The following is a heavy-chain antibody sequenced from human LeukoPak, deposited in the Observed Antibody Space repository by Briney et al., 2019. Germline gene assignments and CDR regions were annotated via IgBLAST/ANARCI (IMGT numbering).Heavy chain of an antibody. V-gene: IGHV3-30-3*01. J-gene: IGHJ3*02. CDR2: ISYDGSNK. Sequence: PGGSLRLSCAASGFTFSSYAMHWVRQAPGKGLEWVAVISYDGSNKYYADSVKGRFTISRDNSKNTLYLQMNSLRAEDTAVYYCARGDGDYGCVTEHDAFDIWGQGTMVTVSS. CDR3: ARGDGDYGCVTEHDAFDI. CDR1: GFTFSSYA. D-gene: IGHD4-17*01.